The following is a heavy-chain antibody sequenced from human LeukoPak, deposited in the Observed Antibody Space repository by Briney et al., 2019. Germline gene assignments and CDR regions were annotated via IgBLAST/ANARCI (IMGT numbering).Heavy chain of an antibody. Sequence: KASETLSLTCTVSGGSISSGGYYWSWIRQHPGKGLEWIGYIYYSGSTYYNPSLKSRVTISVDTSKNQFSLKLSSVTAADTAVYYCASSLINSTPARWYFGYWGQGTLVTVSS. CDR2: IYYSGST. V-gene: IGHV4-31*03. J-gene: IGHJ4*02. D-gene: IGHD2/OR15-2a*01. CDR1: GGSISSGGYY. CDR3: ASSLINSTPARWYFGY.